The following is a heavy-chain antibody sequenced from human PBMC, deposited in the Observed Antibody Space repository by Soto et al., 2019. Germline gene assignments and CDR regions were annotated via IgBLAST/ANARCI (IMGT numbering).Heavy chain of an antibody. CDR3: AKSRSSRIAAAVGY. CDR2: ITWNSGTI. CDR1: GFTFDDYA. V-gene: IGHV3-9*01. Sequence: EVQLVESGGGLVQPGRSLRLSCAASGFTFDDYAMHWIRQAPGKGLEWVSGITWNSGTIGYADSVKGRFTISRDNPKDSLYLQMNSLRAEDTALYYCAKSRSSRIAAAVGYWGQGTLVTVSS. J-gene: IGHJ4*02. D-gene: IGHD6-13*01.